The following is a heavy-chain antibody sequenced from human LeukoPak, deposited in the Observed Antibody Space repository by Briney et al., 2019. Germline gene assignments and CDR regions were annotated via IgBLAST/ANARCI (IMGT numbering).Heavy chain of an antibody. CDR3: ARGPRNDYGSGSYYIRHFDY. V-gene: IGHV4-34*01. CDR1: GVSFSGYY. D-gene: IGHD3-10*01. Sequence: SETLSLTCAVSGVSFSGYYWCWICKPPPKGQDWVGEINLSGSTNYNPSLKSRVTISVVTSKNQFSLKLRSVTAADTAVYYCARGPRNDYGSGSYYIRHFDYWGQGTLVTVSS. CDR2: INLSGST. J-gene: IGHJ4*02.